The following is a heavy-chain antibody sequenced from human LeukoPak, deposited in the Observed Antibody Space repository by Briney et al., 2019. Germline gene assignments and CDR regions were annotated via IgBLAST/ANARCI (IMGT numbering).Heavy chain of an antibody. D-gene: IGHD2-15*01. CDR1: GFTFSSYW. CDR2: INSDGSST. CDR3: ARGGSCSGGNCKYTRKEIDY. V-gene: IGHV3-74*01. J-gene: IGHJ4*02. Sequence: GGSLRLSCAASGFTFSSYWMHWVRQAPGKGLVWVSRINSDGSSTTYADSVKGRFTISRDNAKNTLYLQMNSLRVEDTAIYYCARGGSCSGGNCKYTRKEIDYWGQGTLVTVSS.